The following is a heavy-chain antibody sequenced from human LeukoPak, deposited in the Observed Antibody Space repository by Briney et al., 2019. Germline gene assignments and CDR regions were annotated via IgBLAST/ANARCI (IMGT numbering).Heavy chain of an antibody. Sequence: PGKSLRLSCAASGFTFSGFGMHWVRQAPGKGLEWVAVIWYDGSNKYYADSVKGRFTISRDNPKNTLYVQMNSLRAEDTAVYFCAREDGYCSGGNCYSYFDSWGQGTLVTVSS. D-gene: IGHD2-15*01. CDR3: AREDGYCSGGNCYSYFDS. CDR1: GFTFSGFG. J-gene: IGHJ4*02. CDR2: IWYDGSNK. V-gene: IGHV3-33*01.